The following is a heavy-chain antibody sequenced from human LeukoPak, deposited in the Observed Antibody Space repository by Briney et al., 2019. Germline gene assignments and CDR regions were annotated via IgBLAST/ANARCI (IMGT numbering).Heavy chain of an antibody. CDR3: ARGWQWLDY. CDR2: IYHSGST. Sequence: SETLSLTCTVSGYSISSGYYWGWIRQPPGKGLEWIGSIYHSGSTYYNPSLRSRVTISVDTSKNQFSLKLSSVTAADTAVYYCARGWQWLDYWGQGTLVTVSS. J-gene: IGHJ4*02. CDR1: GYSISSGYY. V-gene: IGHV4-38-2*02. D-gene: IGHD6-19*01.